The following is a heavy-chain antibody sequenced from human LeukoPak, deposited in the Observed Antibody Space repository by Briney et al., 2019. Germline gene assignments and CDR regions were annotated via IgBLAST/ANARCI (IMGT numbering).Heavy chain of an antibody. CDR2: INSDGSST. D-gene: IGHD3-10*01. CDR3: ASPLAGGPDYYYYGMDV. Sequence: PGGSLRLSCAASGFTFSSYWMHWVRQAPGKGLVWVSRINSDGSSTSYADSVKGRFTISRDNAKNTLYLQMNSLRAEDTAVYYCASPLAGGPDYYYYGMDVWGQGTTVTVSS. CDR1: GFTFSSYW. V-gene: IGHV3-74*01. J-gene: IGHJ6*02.